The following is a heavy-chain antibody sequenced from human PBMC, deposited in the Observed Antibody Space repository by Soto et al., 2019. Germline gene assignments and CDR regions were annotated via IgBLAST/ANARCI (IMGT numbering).Heavy chain of an antibody. CDR1: GGSISSGGYY. Sequence: QVQLQESGPGLVKPSQTLSLTCTVSGGSISSGGYYWSWIRQHPGKGLEWIGYIYYSGSTYYNPSLQSRVTISLDTSKHQVSLKLSSVPGADSAVYCCARSVTPWGQGTLVNLSS. CDR2: IYYSGST. V-gene: IGHV4-31*03. CDR3: ARSVTP. D-gene: IGHD3-10*01. J-gene: IGHJ5*02.